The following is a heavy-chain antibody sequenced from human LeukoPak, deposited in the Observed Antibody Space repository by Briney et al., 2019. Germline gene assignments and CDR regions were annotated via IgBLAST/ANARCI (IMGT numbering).Heavy chain of an antibody. Sequence: GGSLRLSCSASGFTFSSYAMHWVRQAPGKGLEYVSAISSNGGSTYYADSVKGRFTISRDNSKNTLYLQMSSLRAEDTAVYYCVKDLAAYPDAFDIWGQGTMVTVSS. D-gene: IGHD6-13*01. V-gene: IGHV3-64D*06. J-gene: IGHJ3*02. CDR2: ISSNGGST. CDR3: VKDLAAYPDAFDI. CDR1: GFTFSSYA.